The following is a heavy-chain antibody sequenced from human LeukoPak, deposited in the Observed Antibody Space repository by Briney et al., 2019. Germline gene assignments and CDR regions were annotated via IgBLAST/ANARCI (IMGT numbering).Heavy chain of an antibody. CDR3: ARDCDSTSCYDGPMGSYFQH. J-gene: IGHJ1*01. V-gene: IGHV4-30-2*01. CDR2: IYHCGST. Sequence: SQTLSLTWTVSGGSISSGGDYWSWIRQPPGKGLEWIWYIYHCGSTYYNPSLKSRGTISVDRSKNQFSLKLSSVTAADTAVYYCARDCDSTSCYDGPMGSYFQHWGQGTLVTVSS. CDR1: GGSISSGGDY. D-gene: IGHD2-2*01.